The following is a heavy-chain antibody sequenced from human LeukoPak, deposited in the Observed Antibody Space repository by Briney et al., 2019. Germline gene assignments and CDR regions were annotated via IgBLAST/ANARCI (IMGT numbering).Heavy chain of an antibody. Sequence: TGGSLRLSCAASGFTFSSYGMHWVRQAPGKGLEWVAFIRYDGSNKYYADSVKGRFTISRDNSKTSLYLQMSSLKTEDTALYYCGIASRVNDLPDFWGQGTLVTVSS. J-gene: IGHJ4*02. CDR3: GIASRVNDLPDF. V-gene: IGHV3-30*02. CDR2: IRYDGSNK. D-gene: IGHD5/OR15-5a*01. CDR1: GFTFSSYG.